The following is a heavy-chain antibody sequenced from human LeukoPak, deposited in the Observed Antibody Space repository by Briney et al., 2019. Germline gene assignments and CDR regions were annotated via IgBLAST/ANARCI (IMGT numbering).Heavy chain of an antibody. D-gene: IGHD5-12*01. Sequence: GGSLRLSCAASGFTFDDYAMPWVRQAPGKGLEWVSGISWNSGSIGYADSVKGRFTISRDNAKNSLYLRMNSLRAEDTALYYCAKEGYSGYGLEDWGQGTLVTVSS. CDR1: GFTFDDYA. CDR3: AKEGYSGYGLED. V-gene: IGHV3-9*01. CDR2: ISWNSGSI. J-gene: IGHJ4*02.